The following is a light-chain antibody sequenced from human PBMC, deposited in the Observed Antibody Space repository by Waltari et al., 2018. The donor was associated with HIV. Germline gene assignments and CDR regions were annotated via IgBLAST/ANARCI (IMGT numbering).Light chain of an antibody. J-gene: IGLJ3*02. CDR2: KNS. CDR3: ATWDDSLSGRWV. Sequence: QSVLTQPPSASGSPGQRGTISCFGSTSNIGTNHVYWYQQLPGAAPRLLIYKNSQRPSGVPARFSGSTSGTSASLAISGLRSEDEAEYYCATWDDSLSGRWVFGGGTKLTVL. V-gene: IGLV1-47*01. CDR1: TSNIGTNH.